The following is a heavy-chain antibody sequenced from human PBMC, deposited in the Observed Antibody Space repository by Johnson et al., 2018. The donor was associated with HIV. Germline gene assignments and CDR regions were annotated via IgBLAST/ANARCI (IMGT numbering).Heavy chain of an antibody. CDR1: GFTVSSNY. CDR3: ARDPPELPGAFDI. CDR2: IYSGGST. V-gene: IGHV3-66*01. D-gene: IGHD1-7*01. J-gene: IGHJ3*02. Sequence: MLLVESGGGLVQPGGSLRLSCAASGFTVSSNYMSWVRQAPGKGLEWVSVIYSGGSTYYANSVKGRFTISRDNSKNTLYLQMGSLRVEDMAVYYCARDPPELPGAFDIWGQGTMVTVSS.